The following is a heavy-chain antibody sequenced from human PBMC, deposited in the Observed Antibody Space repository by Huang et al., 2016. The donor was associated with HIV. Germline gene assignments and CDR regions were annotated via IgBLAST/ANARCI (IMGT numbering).Heavy chain of an antibody. CDR1: GGSFSDQI. J-gene: IGHJ4*02. CDR3: AMSLRYQYDSRSYWGRYFDY. Sequence: QVQLEQSGPAVRKPGSSVKVSCQASGGSFSDQIISWVRQAPGKRFEWMGGIIPLFRAPAYAQEFKGRVTMTADESTATIYRELNSLTSEDTAVYYCAMSLRYQYDSRSYWGRYFDYWGQGTLVTVSS. V-gene: IGHV1-69*01. CDR2: IIPLFRAP. D-gene: IGHD3-16*01.